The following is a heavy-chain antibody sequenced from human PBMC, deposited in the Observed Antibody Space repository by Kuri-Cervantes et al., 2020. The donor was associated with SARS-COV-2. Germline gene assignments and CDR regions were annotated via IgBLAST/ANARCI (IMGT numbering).Heavy chain of an antibody. Sequence: SGPTLVKPTQTLTLTCTFSGFSLSTAEVGVGWICQPPGEALEWLALIFGNDDERYSPSLKNRLTLTKGTSKNQVVLILTNVAPVDTGTYYCAHIRRTSGWHYFHFYSMDVWGQGTTVTVSS. J-gene: IGHJ6*02. CDR3: AHIRRTSGWHYFHFYSMDV. CDR2: IFGNDDE. CDR1: GFSLSTAEVG. V-gene: IGHV2-5*01. D-gene: IGHD6-19*01.